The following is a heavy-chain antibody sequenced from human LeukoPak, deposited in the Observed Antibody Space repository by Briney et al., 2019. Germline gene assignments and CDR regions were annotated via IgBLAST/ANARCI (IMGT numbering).Heavy chain of an antibody. CDR1: GGSISSSSYY. CDR2: IYYSGST. V-gene: IGHV4-39*01. CDR3: ARVVAAATMYNWFDP. D-gene: IGHD2-15*01. Sequence: SETLSLTCTVSGGSISSSSYYWGWIRQPPGKGLEWIGSIYYSGSTYYNPSLKSRVTISVDTSKNQFSLKLSSVTAVDTAVYYCARVVAAATMYNWFDPWGQGTLVTVSS. J-gene: IGHJ5*02.